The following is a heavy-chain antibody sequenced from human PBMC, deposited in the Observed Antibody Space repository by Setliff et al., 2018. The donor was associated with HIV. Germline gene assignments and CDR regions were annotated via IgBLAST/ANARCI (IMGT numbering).Heavy chain of an antibody. V-gene: IGHV3-53*01. D-gene: IGHD4-17*01. CDR3: ARTYYGGNY. CDR2: IYSGGST. Sequence: GGSLRLSCAASGFTVSSNYMSWVRQAPGKGLEWVSVIYSGGSTYYADSVKGRFTISRDNAQNTLYLQISSLRAEDTAIYYCARTYYGGNYWGQGALVTVSS. J-gene: IGHJ4*02. CDR1: GFTVSSNY.